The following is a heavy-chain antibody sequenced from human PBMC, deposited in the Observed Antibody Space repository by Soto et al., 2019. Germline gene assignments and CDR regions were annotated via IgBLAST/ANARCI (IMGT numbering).Heavy chain of an antibody. V-gene: IGHV4-59*08. J-gene: IGHJ6*04. CDR3: ARHNWGTVDLHFQMDV. Sequence: SETQSLTYIVAGSYLCYYCLILLRQTPGKGLEWIGYLFYGGNTEYNPSLKSRVKISEDGSQNQFSLSLTSVSAADTAVYYCARHNWGTVDLHFQMDVWGKGTTVTVSS. CDR1: GSYLCYYC. CDR2: LFYGGNT. D-gene: IGHD7-27*01.